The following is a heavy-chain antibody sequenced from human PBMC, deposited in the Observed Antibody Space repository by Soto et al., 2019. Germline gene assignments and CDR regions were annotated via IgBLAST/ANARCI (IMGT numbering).Heavy chain of an antibody. V-gene: IGHV3-7*01. D-gene: IGHD3-22*01. CDR2: IKQDGSEK. J-gene: IGHJ3*02. Sequence: GGSLRLSCAASGFTFSSYWMSWVRQAPGKGLEWVANIKQDGSEKYYVDSVKGRFTISRDNAKNSLYLQMNSLRAEDTAVYYCAKDYFETGRIGIDIWGQGTMVTVSS. CDR3: AKDYFETGRIGIDI. CDR1: GFTFSSYW.